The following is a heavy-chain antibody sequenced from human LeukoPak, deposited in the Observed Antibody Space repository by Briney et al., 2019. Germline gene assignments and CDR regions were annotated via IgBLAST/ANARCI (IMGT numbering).Heavy chain of an antibody. Sequence: GGSLRLSCAASGFTFSSYAMHWVRQAPGKGLEWVAVISYDGSNKFYADSVKGRFTLSRDNSKNTLYLQMNSLRIEDTAVYYCGRGSVGFGELNYWGQGTLVTVSS. D-gene: IGHD3-10*01. CDR2: ISYDGSNK. CDR3: GRGSVGFGELNY. V-gene: IGHV3-30-3*01. CDR1: GFTFSSYA. J-gene: IGHJ4*02.